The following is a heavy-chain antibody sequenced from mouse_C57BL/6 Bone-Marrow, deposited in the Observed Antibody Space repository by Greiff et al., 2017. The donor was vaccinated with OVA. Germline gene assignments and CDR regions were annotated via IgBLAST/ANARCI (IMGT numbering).Heavy chain of an antibody. Sequence: EVKLMESGGDLVKPGGSLKLSCAASGFTFSSYGMSWVRQTPDKRLEWVATISSGGSYTYYPDSVKGRFTISRDNAKNTLYLQMSSLKSEDTAMYSGERPSMVTARDWFAYWGQGTLVTVSA. CDR3: ERPSMVTARDWFAY. D-gene: IGHD2-2*01. V-gene: IGHV5-6*01. J-gene: IGHJ3*01. CDR1: GFTFSSYG. CDR2: ISSGGSYT.